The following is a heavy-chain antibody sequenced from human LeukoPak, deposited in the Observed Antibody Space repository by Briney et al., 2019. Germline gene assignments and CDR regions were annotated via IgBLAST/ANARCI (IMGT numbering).Heavy chain of an antibody. J-gene: IGHJ4*02. CDR2: IYNTETT. CDR3: VMQRDGYNWGFDY. V-gene: IGHV4-59*01. Sequence: SETLSLTCTVSGGSINSYYWSWIRQPPGKGLEWIGYIYNTETTNYNPSLESRVTISVYTSGNQFSLKLSSVTAADTAVYYCVMQRDGYNWGFDYWGQGALVTVSS. D-gene: IGHD5-24*01. CDR1: GGSINSYY.